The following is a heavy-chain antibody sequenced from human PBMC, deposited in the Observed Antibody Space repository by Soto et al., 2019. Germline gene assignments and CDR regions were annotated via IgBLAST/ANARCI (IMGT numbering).Heavy chain of an antibody. D-gene: IGHD2-15*01. J-gene: IGHJ4*02. Sequence: GGSLRLSCAASGFTFSNAWMSWVRQAPGKGLEWVGRIKSKTDGGTTDYAAPVKGRFTISRDDSKNTLYLQMNSLKTEDTAVYYCTTDLTPPDIVVVVAAPFDYWGQGTLVTVSS. CDR3: TTDLTPPDIVVVVAAPFDY. CDR1: GFTFSNAW. V-gene: IGHV3-15*01. CDR2: IKSKTDGGTT.